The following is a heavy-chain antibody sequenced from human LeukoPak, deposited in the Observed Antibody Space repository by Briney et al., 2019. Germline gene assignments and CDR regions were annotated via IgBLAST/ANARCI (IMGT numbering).Heavy chain of an antibody. CDR3: ARGDSGWYFDY. V-gene: IGHV1-18*01. CDR2: ISAYNGDT. J-gene: IGHJ4*02. CDR1: GYTFTNSG. Sequence: GASVKVSCKASGYTFTNSGFTWVRQAPGQGLEWMGWISAYNGDTKYAQRLQGRVTMTRDTSTSTVYTELSSLRSEDTAVYYCARGDSGWYFDYWGQGTLVTVSS. D-gene: IGHD6-19*01.